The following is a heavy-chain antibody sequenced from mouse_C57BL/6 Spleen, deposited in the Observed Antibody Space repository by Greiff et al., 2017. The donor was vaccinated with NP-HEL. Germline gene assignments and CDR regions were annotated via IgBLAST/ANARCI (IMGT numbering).Heavy chain of an antibody. CDR1: GYTFTSYT. J-gene: IGHJ4*01. CDR3: ARPGDYGSSYNYAMDY. V-gene: IGHV1-4*01. Sequence: QVQLQQSGAELARPGASVKMSCKASGYTFTSYTMHWVKQRPGQGLEWIGYINPSSGYTKYNQKFNDKATLTADKSSSTAYMQLSRLTSEDSAVYYCARPGDYGSSYNYAMDYWGQGTSVTVSS. D-gene: IGHD1-1*01. CDR2: INPSSGYT.